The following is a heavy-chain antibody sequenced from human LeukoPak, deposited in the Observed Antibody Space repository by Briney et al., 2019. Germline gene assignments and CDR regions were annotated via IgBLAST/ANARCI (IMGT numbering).Heavy chain of an antibody. D-gene: IGHD3-22*01. CDR3: AKDRNYYDSSGYYGYYFDY. CDR1: GFTFSSYG. J-gene: IGHJ4*02. CDR2: IRYDGSNK. V-gene: IGHV3-30*02. Sequence: PGGSLRLSCAASGFTFSSYGMHWVRQAPGKGLEWVAFIRYDGSNKYYADSVKGRFTISRDNSKNTLYLQMNSLRAEDTAVYYCAKDRNYYDSSGYYGYYFDYWGQGTLVTVSS.